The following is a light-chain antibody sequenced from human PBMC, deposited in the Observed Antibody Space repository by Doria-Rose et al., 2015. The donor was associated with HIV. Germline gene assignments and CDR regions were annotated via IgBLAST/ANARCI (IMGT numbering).Light chain of an antibody. V-gene: IGKV3-20*01. CDR3: HQYASSRT. J-gene: IGKJ1*01. Sequence: EIVLTQSPGTLSLSPGERATLPCRASQSVSANYLAWYQQRPGQSPRLLIYGASSRATDIPDRFSGSGSGTDFTLTISRLEPEDLAVYYCHQYASSRTFGQGTKVEIK. CDR1: QSVSANY. CDR2: GAS.